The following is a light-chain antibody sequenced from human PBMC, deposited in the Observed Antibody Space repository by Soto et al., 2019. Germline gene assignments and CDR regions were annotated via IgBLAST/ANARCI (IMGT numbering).Light chain of an antibody. J-gene: IGKJ2*01. Sequence: EIVLTQSPGTLSLSPGERATLSCGASQSLSSNSLAWYQQKPGQAPRLLIYGASSRATGIPDRFSGSGSGTDFTLTISRLGPYDFAVYYCQQYGTSPYTFGQGTKLEIK. CDR1: QSLSSNS. CDR3: QQYGTSPYT. V-gene: IGKV3-20*01. CDR2: GAS.